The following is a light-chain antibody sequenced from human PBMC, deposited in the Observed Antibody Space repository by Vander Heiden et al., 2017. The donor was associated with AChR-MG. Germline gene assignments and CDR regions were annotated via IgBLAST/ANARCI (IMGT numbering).Light chain of an antibody. V-gene: IGKV1-39*01. CDR1: QSVSTH. CDR2: AAS. CDR3: QQRDSTPLT. J-gene: IGKJ4*01. Sequence: DIQMTQSPSSLSASVGDRVTITCRASQSVSTHLNWYQQKPGKAPKLLLYAASSLQSGVPSRFSGIGSGTDFTFTISRLQPEDFATYYCQQRDSTPLTFGGGTKV.